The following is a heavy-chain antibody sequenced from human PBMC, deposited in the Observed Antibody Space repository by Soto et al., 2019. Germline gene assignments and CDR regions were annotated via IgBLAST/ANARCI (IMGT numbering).Heavy chain of an antibody. V-gene: IGHV3-64D*08. Sequence: GGSLRLSCSASGFTLRNSPMHWVRQAPGKGLQFVSGISTNGGSTYYAESVKGRFTISRDNSKGTLYLQMSSLRPEDTAVYYCVKEGGALSGGSSLDFWGQGTLVTVSS. J-gene: IGHJ4*02. CDR2: ISTNGGST. D-gene: IGHD1-26*01. CDR1: GFTLRNSP. CDR3: VKEGGALSGGSSLDF.